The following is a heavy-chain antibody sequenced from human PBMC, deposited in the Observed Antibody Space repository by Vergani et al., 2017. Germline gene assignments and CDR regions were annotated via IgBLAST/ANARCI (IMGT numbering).Heavy chain of an antibody. D-gene: IGHD6-13*01. CDR1: GFTFSNAW. J-gene: IGHJ6*02. Sequence: EVQLVESGGGLVKPGGSLRLSCAASGFTFSNAWMSWVRQAPGKGLEWVGRIKSKTDGGTTDYAAPVKGRFTISRDDSKNTLYLQMNSLKTEDTAVYYCTTAGTTAAAGLYYYYYGMDVWGQGTTVTVSS. CDR2: IKSKTDGGTT. V-gene: IGHV3-15*01. CDR3: TTAGTTAAAGLYYYYYGMDV.